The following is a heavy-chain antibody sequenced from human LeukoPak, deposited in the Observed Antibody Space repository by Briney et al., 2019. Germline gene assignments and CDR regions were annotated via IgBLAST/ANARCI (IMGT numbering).Heavy chain of an antibody. D-gene: IGHD4-23*01. V-gene: IGHV4-34*01. J-gene: IGHJ4*02. CDR1: GESFSGYY. CDR3: ARDRWLDF. Sequence: PSETLSLTCAVYGESFSGYYWNWIRQPPGKGLEWIGEINHSGSTTNHNPSLKSRVTMSVDTSKNQFSLKMTSVTAADTAVYYCARDRWLDFWGQGTLVTVSS. CDR2: INHSGSTT.